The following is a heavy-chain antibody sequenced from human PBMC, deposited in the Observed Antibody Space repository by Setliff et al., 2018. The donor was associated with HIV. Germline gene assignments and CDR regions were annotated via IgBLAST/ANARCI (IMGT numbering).Heavy chain of an antibody. CDR1: GDSASNSRYY. D-gene: IGHD1-26*01. Sequence: SETLSLTCTVSGDSASNSRYYWAWIRQPPGKGLEYIGSIHYNEKTYYNPSLKSRVTISIDTSKNQFSLNLTSVTAADTAVYFCVALSVVQTQAMELAWFEPWGQGTPVTVSS. J-gene: IGHJ5*02. CDR2: IHYNEKT. V-gene: IGHV4-39*01. CDR3: VALSVVQTQAMELAWFEP.